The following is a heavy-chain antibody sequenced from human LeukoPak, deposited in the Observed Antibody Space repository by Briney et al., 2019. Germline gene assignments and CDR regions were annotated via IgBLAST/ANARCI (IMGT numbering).Heavy chain of an antibody. D-gene: IGHD6-13*01. V-gene: IGHV3-21*01. CDR2: ISDNSVFI. Sequence: PGGSLRLSCAASGFTFSSYSMNWVRQAPGKGLEWVSSISDNSVFIYSADSVEGRFATSRDNAKNSLYLQMNSLRAEDTAVYYCTTPAAGPRAEYSQHWGQGTLVSVSS. J-gene: IGHJ1*01. CDR3: TTPAAGPRAEYSQH. CDR1: GFTFSSYS.